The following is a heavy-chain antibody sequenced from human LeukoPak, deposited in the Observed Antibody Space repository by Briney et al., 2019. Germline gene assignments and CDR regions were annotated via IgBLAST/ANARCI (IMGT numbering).Heavy chain of an antibody. J-gene: IGHJ6*03. CDR1: GGTFNSYA. CDR2: IIPIFGTA. D-gene: IGHD3-3*01. V-gene: IGHV1-69*05. Sequence: GSSVKVSCKASGGTFNSYAISWVRQAPGQGLEWMGRIIPIFGTANYAQKFQGRVTITTDESTSTAYMELSSLRSEDTAVYYCARDKGFQYYYMDVWGKGTTVTVSS. CDR3: ARDKGFQYYYMDV.